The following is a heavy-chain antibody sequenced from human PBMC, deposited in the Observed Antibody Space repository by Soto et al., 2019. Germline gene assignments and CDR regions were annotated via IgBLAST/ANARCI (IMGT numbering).Heavy chain of an antibody. CDR1: GFTFSSYS. Sequence: EVQLVESGGGLVKPGGSLRLSCAASGFTFSSYSMNWVRQAPGKGLEWVSSISSSSSYIYYADSVKGRFTISRDNAKNSLYLQMNSLRAEDTAVYYCARDGPLYYYDSSGWGSWGQGTLVTASS. CDR2: ISSSSSYI. CDR3: ARDGPLYYYDSSGWGS. D-gene: IGHD3-22*01. V-gene: IGHV3-21*01. J-gene: IGHJ5*02.